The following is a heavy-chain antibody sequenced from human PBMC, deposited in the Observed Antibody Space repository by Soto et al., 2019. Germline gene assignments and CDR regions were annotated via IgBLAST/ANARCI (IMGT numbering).Heavy chain of an antibody. CDR3: ARETDFWSGSDYGMDV. CDR2: IYTSGST. J-gene: IGHJ6*02. CDR1: GGSISSYY. V-gene: IGHV4-4*07. Sequence: QVQLQESVPGLVKPSETLSLTCTDSGGSISSYYWSWIRQPAGKGLEWIGRIYTSGSTNYNPSLKCRVTMSVDTSKNQFSLKLSSVTAADTAVYYCARETDFWSGSDYGMDVWGRGTTVTVSS. D-gene: IGHD3-3*01.